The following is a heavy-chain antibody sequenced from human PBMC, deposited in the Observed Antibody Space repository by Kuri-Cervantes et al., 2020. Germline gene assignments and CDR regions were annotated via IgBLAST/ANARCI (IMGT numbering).Heavy chain of an antibody. V-gene: IGHV4-38-2*02. CDR3: ARDRTAFDI. Sequence: SETLSLTCAVSGYSISSGYYWGWIRQPPGKGLEWIGSVYHSGSSQYNPSLKSRVTISVDSSKNQFSLKLSSVTAADTAVYYCARDRTAFDIWGQGTMVTVSS. CDR2: VYHSGSS. D-gene: IGHD2-2*01. CDR1: GYSISSGYY. J-gene: IGHJ3*02.